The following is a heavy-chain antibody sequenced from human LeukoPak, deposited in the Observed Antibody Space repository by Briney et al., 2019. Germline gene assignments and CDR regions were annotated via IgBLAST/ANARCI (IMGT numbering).Heavy chain of an antibody. J-gene: IGHJ4*02. D-gene: IGHD2-15*01. CDR3: VREGAYCSGASCYFDY. CDR1: GFTFGSYE. Sequence: GGSLRLSCTPSGFTFGSYEMHWVRQAPGKGLEWVSYITSSGRTIYYANSVKGRFAISRDNAKNSLYLQMSSLRAEDTAVYYCVREGAYCSGASCYFDYWGQGTLVTVSS. CDR2: ITSSGRTI. V-gene: IGHV3-48*03.